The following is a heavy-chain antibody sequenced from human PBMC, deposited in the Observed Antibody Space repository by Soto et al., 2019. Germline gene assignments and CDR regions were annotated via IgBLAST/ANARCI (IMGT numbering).Heavy chain of an antibody. CDR3: ARSEWELLDWFDP. J-gene: IGHJ5*02. CDR2: IIPIFGTA. V-gene: IGHV1-69*01. CDR1: GGTFSSYA. Sequence: QVQLVQSGAEVKKPGSSMKVSCKASGGTFSSYAFSWVRQAPGQGLEWMGGIIPIFGTANYAQKFQGRVTNTADESTSTAYMELSSLRSEDTDVYYCARSEWELLDWFDPWGQGTLVTVSS. D-gene: IGHD1-26*01.